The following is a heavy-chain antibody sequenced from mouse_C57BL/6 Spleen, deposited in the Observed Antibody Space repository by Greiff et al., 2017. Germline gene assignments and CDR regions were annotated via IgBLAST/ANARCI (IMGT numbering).Heavy chain of an antibody. Sequence: QVQLQQSGPELVKPGASVTISCKASGYAFSSSWMNWVKQRPGKGLEWIGRIYPGDGDTNYNGKFKGKATLTADKSSSTAYMQLSSLTSEDSAVYFCASSDGYDKGYYFAYWGQGTTLTVSS. CDR2: IYPGDGDT. V-gene: IGHV1-82*01. J-gene: IGHJ2*01. CDR3: ASSDGYDKGYYFAY. CDR1: GYAFSSSW. D-gene: IGHD2-2*01.